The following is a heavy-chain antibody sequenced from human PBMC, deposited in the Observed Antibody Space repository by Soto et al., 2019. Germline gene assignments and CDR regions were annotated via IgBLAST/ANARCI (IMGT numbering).Heavy chain of an antibody. CDR3: AIDFWSGYLTRMDV. D-gene: IGHD3-3*01. CDR1: GFTFSSYA. J-gene: IGHJ6*02. Sequence: PGGSLRLSCAASGFTFSSYAMHWVCQAPGKGLEWVAVISYDGSNKYYADSVKGRFTISRDNSKNTLYLQMNSLRAEDTDVYYCAIDFWSGYLTRMDVWGQGTTVTVSS. V-gene: IGHV3-30-3*01. CDR2: ISYDGSNK.